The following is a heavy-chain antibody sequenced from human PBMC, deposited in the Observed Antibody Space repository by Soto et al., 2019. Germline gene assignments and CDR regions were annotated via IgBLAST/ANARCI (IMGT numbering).Heavy chain of an antibody. D-gene: IGHD4-17*01. J-gene: IGHJ4*02. Sequence: LSLTCTVSSSSVSSYYWNWIRQSPGKGLEWIGYIYYSGYTNYNPSLKSRITISVDTSKNQFSLKLSSVTPADTAVYYCAGGGMTTVPYWGQGTLVTVSS. V-gene: IGHV4-59*02. CDR3: AGGGMTTVPY. CDR2: IYYSGYT. CDR1: SSSVSSYY.